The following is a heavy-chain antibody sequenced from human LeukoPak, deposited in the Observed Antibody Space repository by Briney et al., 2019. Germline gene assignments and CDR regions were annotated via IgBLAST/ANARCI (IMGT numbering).Heavy chain of an antibody. CDR3: AKNGDYGYAMDV. J-gene: IGHJ6*02. Sequence: ASVKVSCKASGYTFTDYYMHWVRQAPGQGLEWVGSFNPYSGTSKYAQKLQGRVTMTGDTSISTAYLQLGRVIGDDTAVYYCAKNGDYGYAMDVWGQGTTVTVSS. CDR2: FNPYSGTS. CDR1: GYTFTDYY. V-gene: IGHV1-2*02. D-gene: IGHD4-17*01.